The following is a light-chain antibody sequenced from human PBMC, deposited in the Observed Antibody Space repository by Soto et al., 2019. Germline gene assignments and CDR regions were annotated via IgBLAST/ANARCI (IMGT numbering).Light chain of an antibody. CDR1: SSDVGTYNY. J-gene: IGLJ2*01. CDR3: NSYGGTNNYVV. V-gene: IGLV2-11*01. Sequence: QSALTQPRSVSGSPGQSVTISCTGTSSDVGTYNYVSWYRQHPGKAPQLIIYDVNKRPSGVPDRFSGSKSGNTASLTVSGLQAEDEADYFCNSYGGTNNYVVFGGGTKLTVL. CDR2: DVN.